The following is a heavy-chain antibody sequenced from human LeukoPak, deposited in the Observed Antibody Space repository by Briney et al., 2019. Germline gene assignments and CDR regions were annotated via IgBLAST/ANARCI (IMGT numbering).Heavy chain of an antibody. CDR2: IYYSGTT. V-gene: IGHV4-59*01. CDR3: ARAGGLAAGNNWFAP. Sequence: SETLSLTCSVSSGSISSYYWSWIRQPAGKGLEWIGYIYYSGTTNYNPSLKSRVTISVDTSKNQFYLKLRSVTAADTAVYYCARAGGLAAGNNWFAPRGQGTLVTVSS. CDR1: SGSISSYY. D-gene: IGHD6-25*01. J-gene: IGHJ5*02.